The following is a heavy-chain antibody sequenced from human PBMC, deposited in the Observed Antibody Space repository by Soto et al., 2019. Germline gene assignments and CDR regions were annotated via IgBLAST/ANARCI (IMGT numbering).Heavy chain of an antibody. V-gene: IGHV3-23*01. CDR1: GFTFSSYA. Sequence: EVQLLESGGGLVQPGGSLRLSCAASGFTFSSYAMSWVRQAPGKGLEWVSAISGSGGSTYYADSVKGRFTISRDNSKNTLDLQMNSLRAEDTAVYYCAKDRATRIVGALQGSDYWGQGTLVTVSS. CDR3: AKDRATRIVGALQGSDY. J-gene: IGHJ4*02. CDR2: ISGSGGST. D-gene: IGHD1-26*01.